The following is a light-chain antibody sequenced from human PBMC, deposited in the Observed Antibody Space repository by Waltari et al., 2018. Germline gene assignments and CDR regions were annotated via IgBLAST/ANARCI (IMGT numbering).Light chain of an antibody. CDR3: RIWRSGAAE. V-gene: IGLV5-45*01. CDR2: YTSASEK. J-gene: IGLJ2*01. CDR1: RAVNVAHTR. Sequence: QAELPKPPSPSAFPAASASLTCTSRRAVNVAHTRLDWYQQKPGSPPQGLLSYTSASEKQQGTGLTSRFSGSKDAATSAGFLLSCGRHAEDEADNYCRIWRSGAAEFGGET.